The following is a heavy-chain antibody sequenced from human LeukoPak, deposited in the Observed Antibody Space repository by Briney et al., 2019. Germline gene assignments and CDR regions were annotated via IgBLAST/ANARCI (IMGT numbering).Heavy chain of an antibody. CDR2: IYYSGST. V-gene: IGHV4-59*01. CDR1: GGSISSYY. J-gene: IGHJ6*02. D-gene: IGHD2/OR15-2a*01. Sequence: SETLSLTCTVSGGSISSYYWSWIRQPPGKGLEWIGYIYYSGSTNYNPSLKSRVTISVDTSKNQFSLKLSSVTAADTAVYYCARAHSIASYYYGVDVWGQGTTVTVSS. CDR3: ARAHSIASYYYGVDV.